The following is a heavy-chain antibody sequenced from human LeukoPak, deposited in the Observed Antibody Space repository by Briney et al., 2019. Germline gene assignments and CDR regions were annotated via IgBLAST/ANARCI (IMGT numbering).Heavy chain of an antibody. J-gene: IGHJ4*02. CDR3: ARGWLDSSGDFDY. V-gene: IGHV1-18*01. Sequence: ASVKVSCKASGYTFTKNAMNWVRQAPGQGLEWMGWVSTYNGDTKYAQNFQDRVTMTRDTSTTTVYMELRGLRSDDTAVYYCARGWLDSSGDFDYWGQGTLVTVSS. D-gene: IGHD6-19*01. CDR1: GYTFTKNA. CDR2: VSTYNGDT.